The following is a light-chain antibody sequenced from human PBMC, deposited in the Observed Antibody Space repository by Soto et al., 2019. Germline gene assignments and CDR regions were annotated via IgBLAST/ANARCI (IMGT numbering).Light chain of an antibody. V-gene: IGLV1-40*01. CDR1: SSNIGAGYD. CDR2: GNS. Sequence: QSVLTQPPSVSGAPGQRVTISCTGSSSNIGAGYDVHWYQQLPGTAPKLLIYGNSNRPSGVPDRFSGSKSGTSASLAITGLQAEDEADYYCQSYDSCLIGLYVFGTGNMVTVL. CDR3: QSYDSCLIGLYV. J-gene: IGLJ1*01.